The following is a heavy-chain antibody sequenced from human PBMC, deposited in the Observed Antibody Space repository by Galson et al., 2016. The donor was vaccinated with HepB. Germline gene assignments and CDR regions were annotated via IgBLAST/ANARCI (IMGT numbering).Heavy chain of an antibody. CDR2: IWYDGSNK. D-gene: IGHD2-2*01. CDR3: ARDPGYCSSTSCHVGHYMDV. V-gene: IGHV3-33*01. J-gene: IGHJ6*03. CDR1: GFIFSDYG. Sequence: SLRLSCAVSGFIFSDYGIYWVRQAPGKGLEWVAVIWYDGSNKYYADSVKGRFTISGDNSKNTLYLQMNSLRVDDTAVYYCARDPGYCSSTSCHVGHYMDVWGKGTAVTVSS.